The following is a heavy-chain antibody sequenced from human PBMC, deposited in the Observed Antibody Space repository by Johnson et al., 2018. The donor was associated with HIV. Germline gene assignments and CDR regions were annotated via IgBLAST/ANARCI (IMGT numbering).Heavy chain of an antibody. CDR1: GFTFSSYG. J-gene: IGHJ3*01. D-gene: IGHD1-14*01. V-gene: IGHV3-30*03. CDR2: ISYDGSNK. Sequence: QVQLVESGGGLVQPGGSLRLSCAASGFTFSSYGMHWVRQAPGKGLEWVAVISYDGSNKYYADSVKGRFTISRDNSKNTLYLQMNNLKTEDTAVYYCARGPRNPGLDAFDLWGQGTVVTVSS. CDR3: ARGPRNPGLDAFDL.